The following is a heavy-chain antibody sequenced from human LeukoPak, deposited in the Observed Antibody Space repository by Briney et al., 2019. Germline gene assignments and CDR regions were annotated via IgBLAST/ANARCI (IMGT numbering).Heavy chain of an antibody. Sequence: GGSLRLSCAASRFTVSTRYMSWVRQAPGKGLEWVSVIYSCGRTYYADSVKGRFTISRDKSMHTLYLQMNTLRAEDTAVFYCARSYYYGSGSWRLFDYWGQGTLVTVSS. D-gene: IGHD3-10*01. J-gene: IGHJ4*02. V-gene: IGHV3-66*01. CDR2: IYSCGRT. CDR3: ARSYYYGSGSWRLFDY. CDR1: RFTVSTRY.